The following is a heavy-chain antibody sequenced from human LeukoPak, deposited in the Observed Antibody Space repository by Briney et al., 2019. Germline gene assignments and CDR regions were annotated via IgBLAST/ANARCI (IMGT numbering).Heavy chain of an antibody. Sequence: GGSLRLSCAASGLTFSIYTVNWVRQAPGKGLEWVSGISGSGDSTYYADSVKGRFTISRDNSKNTLYLQMNSLRAEDTAVFYCATGSCSSSTCYRRYWGQGTLVTVSS. CDR2: ISGSGDST. J-gene: IGHJ4*02. V-gene: IGHV3-23*01. D-gene: IGHD2-2*02. CDR1: GLTFSIYT. CDR3: ATGSCSSSTCYRRY.